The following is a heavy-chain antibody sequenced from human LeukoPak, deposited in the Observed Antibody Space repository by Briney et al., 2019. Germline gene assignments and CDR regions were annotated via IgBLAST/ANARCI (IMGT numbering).Heavy chain of an antibody. CDR1: GYTFTSYD. J-gene: IGHJ5*02. CDR2: MNPNSGST. V-gene: IGHV1-8*01. D-gene: IGHD3-10*01. CDR3: ARRGPYYYGSGSFKMIWFDP. Sequence: GASVKVSCKASGYTFTSYDINWVRQATGQGLEWMGWMNPNSGSTGYAQKFQGRVTMTRNTSISTAYMELSSLRSEDTAVYYCARRGPYYYGSGSFKMIWFDPWGQGTLVTVSS.